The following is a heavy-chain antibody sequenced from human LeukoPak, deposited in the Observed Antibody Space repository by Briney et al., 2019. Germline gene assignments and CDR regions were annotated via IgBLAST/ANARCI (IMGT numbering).Heavy chain of an antibody. CDR3: ARHPSYYMVRGVIINWFDP. Sequence: PSETLSLTCAVYGGSFSGYYWSWIRQPPGKGLEWIGEINHSGSTNYNPSLKSRVTISVDTSKNQFSLRLSSVTAADTAVYYCARHPSYYMVRGVIINWFDPWGQGTLVTVSS. V-gene: IGHV4-34*01. CDR1: GGSFSGYY. D-gene: IGHD3-10*01. CDR2: INHSGST. J-gene: IGHJ5*02.